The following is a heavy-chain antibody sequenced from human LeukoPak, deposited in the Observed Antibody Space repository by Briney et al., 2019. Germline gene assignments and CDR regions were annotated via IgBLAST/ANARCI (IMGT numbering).Heavy chain of an antibody. CDR1: GGPFSCYY. V-gene: IGHV4-34*01. CDR2: INHSGST. D-gene: IGHD3/OR15-3a*01. CDR3: ARDPPRDWLSGLYYYYGMDV. Sequence: SETLSLTCAVYGGPFSCYYWSWIRRAPGKGLEWIGEINHSGSTNYYASLNSRVTISGDTSKNQDSLKVSSVTAADTAVYYCARDPPRDWLSGLYYYYGMDVWGQGTTVTVSS. J-gene: IGHJ6*02.